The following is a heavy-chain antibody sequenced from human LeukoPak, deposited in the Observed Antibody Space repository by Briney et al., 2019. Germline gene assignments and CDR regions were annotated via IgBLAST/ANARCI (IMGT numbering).Heavy chain of an antibody. CDR3: ARYSSSWYPYYYYYVDV. D-gene: IGHD6-13*01. CDR1: GGTFSSYA. CDR2: IIPIFGTA. J-gene: IGHJ6*03. Sequence: SVKVSCKASGGTFSSYAISWVRQAPGQGLEWMGGIIPIFGTANYAQKFQGRVTITTDESTSTAYMELSSLRSEDTAVYYCARYSSSWYPYYYYYVDVWGKGTTVTVSS. V-gene: IGHV1-69*05.